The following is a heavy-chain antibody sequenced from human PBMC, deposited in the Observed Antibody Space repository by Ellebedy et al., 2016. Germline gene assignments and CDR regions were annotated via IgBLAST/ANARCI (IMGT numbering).Heavy chain of an antibody. CDR3: ARDMSDYYGLNI. J-gene: IGHJ6*02. Sequence: GGSLRLSXVASGFPFDDAAMPWVRQVPGKGLEWVSGIHWNSDIIGYADSVTGRFTISRDNAKNSVYLQMNSLRLDDTALYYCARDMSDYYGLNIWGQGTTVAVSS. CDR2: IHWNSDII. V-gene: IGHV3-9*01. CDR1: GFPFDDAA.